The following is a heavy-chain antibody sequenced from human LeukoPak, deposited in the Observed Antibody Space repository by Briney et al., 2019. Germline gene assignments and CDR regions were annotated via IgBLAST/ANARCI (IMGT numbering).Heavy chain of an antibody. CDR1: GFSFSNTW. Sequence: GGSLRLSCAASGFSFSNTWMAWVRQAPGKGLEWVANINPDASTKHYVDSVKGLFTISRDNAKNSLYLQMNTLPADDTGVYYCARDQSGSLDHWGQGTLVTVSS. V-gene: IGHV3-7*01. CDR3: ARDQSGSLDH. D-gene: IGHD1-26*01. J-gene: IGHJ4*02. CDR2: INPDASTK.